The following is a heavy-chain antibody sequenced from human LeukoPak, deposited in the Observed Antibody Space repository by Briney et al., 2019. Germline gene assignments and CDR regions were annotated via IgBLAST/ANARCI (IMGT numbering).Heavy chain of an antibody. D-gene: IGHD2-15*01. J-gene: IGHJ4*02. Sequence: SETLSLTCSVSGGSISSYYWSWIRQPPGKGLEWIGYLYYSGSPNYNPSLKSRVTISVDTSKNQFSLKLSSVTAADTAVYYCARARVGSYFDYWGQGTLVTVSS. CDR1: GGSISSYY. V-gene: IGHV4-59*12. CDR3: ARARVGSYFDY. CDR2: LYYSGSP.